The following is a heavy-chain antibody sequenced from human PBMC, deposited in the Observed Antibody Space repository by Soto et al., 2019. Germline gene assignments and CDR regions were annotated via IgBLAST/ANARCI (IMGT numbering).Heavy chain of an antibody. D-gene: IGHD6-13*01. CDR1: GYIFTSYW. Sequence: PGESLKISCNGSGYIFTSYWIGWVRQMPGKGLEWMGIIYPGDSDTRYSPSFQGQVTISADKSISTAYLQWSSLKASDTAMYYCARGTGYSSSWAAVDPWGQGTLVTVSS. CDR2: IYPGDSDT. CDR3: ARGTGYSSSWAAVDP. J-gene: IGHJ5*02. V-gene: IGHV5-51*01.